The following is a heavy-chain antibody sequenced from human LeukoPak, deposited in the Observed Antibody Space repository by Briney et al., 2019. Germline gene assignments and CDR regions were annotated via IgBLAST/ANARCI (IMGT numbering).Heavy chain of an antibody. CDR1: GFTFSSYA. Sequence: PGRSLRLSCAASGFTFSSYAMHWVRQAPGKGLEWVAVISYDGSNKYYADSVKGRFTISRDNSKNTLYLQMNSLRAEDTAVYYCARAPPTTVTSEYFQHWGRGTLVTVSS. V-gene: IGHV3-30-3*01. J-gene: IGHJ1*01. CDR3: ARAPPTTVTSEYFQH. D-gene: IGHD4-17*01. CDR2: ISYDGSNK.